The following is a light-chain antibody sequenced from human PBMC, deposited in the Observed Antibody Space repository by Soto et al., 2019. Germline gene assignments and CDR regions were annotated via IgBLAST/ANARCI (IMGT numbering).Light chain of an antibody. Sequence: QSALTQPASVSGSPGQSITISCTGTSSDVGGYNYVSWYQHHPGKVPKLMIYEVSNRPLGISNRFSGSKSGNTASLTISGLPSEDEADYYCSSYTTSYTQVFGGGTKLTVL. V-gene: IGLV2-14*01. CDR2: EVS. CDR1: SSDVGGYNY. J-gene: IGLJ2*01. CDR3: SSYTTSYTQV.